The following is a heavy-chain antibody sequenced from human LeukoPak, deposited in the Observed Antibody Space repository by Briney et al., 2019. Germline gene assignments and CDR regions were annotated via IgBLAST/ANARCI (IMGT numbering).Heavy chain of an antibody. CDR1: SDSISSSSYY. CDR2: IYYSGST. V-gene: IGHV4-39*01. CDR3: ARGYCSGSSCYEVDY. J-gene: IGHJ4*02. D-gene: IGHD2-15*01. Sequence: SETLSLTCTVSSDSISSSSYYWGWIRQPPGKGLEWIGSIYYSGSTYYNPSLKSRVTISVDTSKNQFSLKLSSVTAADTAVYYCARGYCSGSSCYEVDYWGQGTLVTVSS.